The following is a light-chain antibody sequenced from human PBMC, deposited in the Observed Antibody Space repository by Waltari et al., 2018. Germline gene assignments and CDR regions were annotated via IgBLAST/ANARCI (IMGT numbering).Light chain of an antibody. CDR2: DIN. J-gene: IGLJ2*01. CDR3: CSYAGSYTV. CDR1: SSDVGGYNY. V-gene: IGLV2-11*01. Sequence: QSALTQPRSVSGSPGQSVTISCTGTSSDVGGYNYVTWYKHHPGKAPKLIIYDINKRPSGVPDRFSGSKSGITASLTISGLQAEDEADYSCCSYAGSYTVFGGGTKLTVL.